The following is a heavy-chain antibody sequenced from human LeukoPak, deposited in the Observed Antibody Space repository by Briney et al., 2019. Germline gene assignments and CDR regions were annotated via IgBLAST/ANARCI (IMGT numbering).Heavy chain of an antibody. CDR3: ARVHDFWSGPPHNWFDP. J-gene: IGHJ5*02. CDR2: INPIFGTA. CDR1: GYTFTGYY. V-gene: IGHV1-69*13. Sequence: SVKVSCKASGYTFTGYYMHWVRQAPGQGLEWMGGINPIFGTANYAQKFQGRVTITADESTSTAYMELSSLRSEDTAVYYCARVHDFWSGPPHNWFDPWGQGTLVTVSS. D-gene: IGHD3-3*01.